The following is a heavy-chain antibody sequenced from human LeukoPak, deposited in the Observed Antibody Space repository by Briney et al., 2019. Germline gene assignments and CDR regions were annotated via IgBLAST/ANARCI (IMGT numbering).Heavy chain of an antibody. V-gene: IGHV4-39*07. CDR3: ARGRRITMVRGVTQIFDY. D-gene: IGHD3-10*01. J-gene: IGHJ4*02. Sequence: SETLSLTCTVSGVSISSSSYYWGWIRQPPGKGLEWIGSIYYSGSTYYNPSLKSRVTISVDTSKNQFSLKLSSVTAADTAVYYCARGRRITMVRGVTQIFDYWGQGTLVTVSS. CDR2: IYYSGST. CDR1: GVSISSSSYY.